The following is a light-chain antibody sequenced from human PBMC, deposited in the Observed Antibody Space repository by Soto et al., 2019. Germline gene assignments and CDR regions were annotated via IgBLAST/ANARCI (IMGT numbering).Light chain of an antibody. Sequence: SYELTQPPSVSVAPGQTASITCGGNNIGSKNVHWYQQKPGQAPVLVVYDDSDRPSGIPERFSGSNSGNTATLTISRVEAGDEADYYCQVWDSSSDLVVFGGGTKLTVL. J-gene: IGLJ2*01. CDR2: DDS. CDR1: NIGSKN. V-gene: IGLV3-21*02. CDR3: QVWDSSSDLVV.